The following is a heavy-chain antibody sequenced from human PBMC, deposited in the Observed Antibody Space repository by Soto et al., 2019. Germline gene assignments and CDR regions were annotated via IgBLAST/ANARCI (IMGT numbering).Heavy chain of an antibody. V-gene: IGHV3-33*06. CDR1: GFSLSRYG. J-gene: IGHJ5*02. CDR2: LWSNGITR. D-gene: IGHD6-13*01. Sequence: PVGSLRLSCTASGFSLSRYGLHWIRQTPGKGLEWVAGLWSNGITRSYADSVKGRFTISRDNSKNTLYLHMNSLGAEDTAVYFCAKDYASTWYWYFDPWGQGTLVTVSS. CDR3: AKDYASTWYWYFDP.